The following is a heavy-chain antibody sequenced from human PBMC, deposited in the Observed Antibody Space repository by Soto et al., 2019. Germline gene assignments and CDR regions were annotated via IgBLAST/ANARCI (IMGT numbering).Heavy chain of an antibody. CDR2: INADGTSK. Sequence: DVQLVESGGGLVQPGGSLRLSCAASGFTFSNSWMHWVRQVSGKGLEWVSRINADGTSKSYADSVNGRCTISRDNAKSTLDLHVNSLRADDTAVYYCVKVLARGVGVPRYYFDAWGQGALVTVSS. J-gene: IGHJ4*02. D-gene: IGHD2-2*01. CDR3: VKVLARGVGVPRYYFDA. CDR1: GFTFSNSW. V-gene: IGHV3-74*01.